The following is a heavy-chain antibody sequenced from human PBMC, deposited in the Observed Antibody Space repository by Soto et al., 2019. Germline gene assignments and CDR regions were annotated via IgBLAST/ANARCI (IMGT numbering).Heavy chain of an antibody. CDR2: ISGSGGST. Sequence: EVQLLESGGGLVQPGGSLRLSWAASGFTFSIYAMSWVRQAPGKGLEWVSAISGSGGSTYYADSVKGRFTISRDNSKNTLYLQMNSLRAEDTAVYYCAKAPYSSSWYYYGMDVWGQGTTVTVFS. V-gene: IGHV3-23*01. D-gene: IGHD6-13*01. J-gene: IGHJ6*02. CDR3: AKAPYSSSWYYYGMDV. CDR1: GFTFSIYA.